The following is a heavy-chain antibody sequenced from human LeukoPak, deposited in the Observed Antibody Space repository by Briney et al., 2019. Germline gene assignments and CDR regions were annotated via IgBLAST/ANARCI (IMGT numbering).Heavy chain of an antibody. V-gene: IGHV4-59*08. CDR1: GGSISSYY. J-gene: IGHJ6*03. CDR2: IYYSGST. Sequence: PSETLSLTCTVSGGSISSYYWSWIRQPPGKGLEWIGYIYYSGSTNYNPSLKSRVTISVDTSKNQFPLKLSSVTAADTAVYYCARTRNYYYYMDVWGKGTTVTVSS. CDR3: ARTRNYYYYMDV.